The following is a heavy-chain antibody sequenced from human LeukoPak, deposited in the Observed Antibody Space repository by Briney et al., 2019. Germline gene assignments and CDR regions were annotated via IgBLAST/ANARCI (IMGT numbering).Heavy chain of an antibody. V-gene: IGHV4-39*07. CDR1: GGSISSSRFF. CDR3: ARRMALVPYFDY. CDR2: INFSGTT. D-gene: IGHD5-24*01. J-gene: IGHJ4*02. Sequence: SETLSLTCTVSGGSISSSRFFWAWIRQPPGKGLEWIGNINFSGTTYHNPSLKSRVTLSVDPSKNQFSLKLSSVTAADTAVYYCARRMALVPYFDYWGQGTLVTVSS.